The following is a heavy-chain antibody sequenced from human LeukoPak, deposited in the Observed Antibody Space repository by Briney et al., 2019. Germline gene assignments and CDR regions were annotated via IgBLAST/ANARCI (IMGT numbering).Heavy chain of an antibody. Sequence: PSQTLSLACSVSGGSISSGGYYWSWIRQPPGKGVEWIGYIYHSGSTYYNPSLKSRVTISVDRSKNQFSLKPSSVTAADTAVYYCARDGYCSSTSCSGDYWGQGTLVTVSS. CDR1: GGSISSGGYY. D-gene: IGHD2-2*03. V-gene: IGHV4-30-2*01. CDR2: IYHSGST. J-gene: IGHJ4*02. CDR3: ARDGYCSSTSCSGDY.